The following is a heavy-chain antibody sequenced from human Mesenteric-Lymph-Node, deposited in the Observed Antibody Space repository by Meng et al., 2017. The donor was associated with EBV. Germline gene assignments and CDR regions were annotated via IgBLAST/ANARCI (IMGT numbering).Heavy chain of an antibody. CDR2: IQTKTNTYAT. Sequence: EVQLVESGGGLVQPGGSLKLSCAASGLSFSASAIHWVRQASGKGLEWVGLIQTKTNTYATLYTASVKGRFTISRDDSKNTAYLQMNSLKTEDSAVYYCARPTFSFGPYDYWGQGTLVTVSS. J-gene: IGHJ4*02. D-gene: IGHD5-18*01. V-gene: IGHV3-73*02. CDR3: ARPTFSFGPYDY. CDR1: GLSFSASA.